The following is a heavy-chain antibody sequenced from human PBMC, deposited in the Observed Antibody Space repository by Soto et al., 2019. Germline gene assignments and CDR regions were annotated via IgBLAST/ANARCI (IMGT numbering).Heavy chain of an antibody. Sequence: LRLSCAASGFTFSSYAMSWARQAPGKGLEWVSAISGSGGSTYYADSVKGRFTISRDNSKNTLYLQMNSLRAEDTAVYYCAKEWVVPAAMNYYYYYGMDVWGQGTTVTVSS. J-gene: IGHJ6*02. CDR2: ISGSGGST. V-gene: IGHV3-23*01. D-gene: IGHD2-2*01. CDR1: GFTFSSYA. CDR3: AKEWVVPAAMNYYYYYGMDV.